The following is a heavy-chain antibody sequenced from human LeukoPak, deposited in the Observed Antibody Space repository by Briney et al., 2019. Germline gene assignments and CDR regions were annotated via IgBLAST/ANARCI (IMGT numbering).Heavy chain of an antibody. V-gene: IGHV4/OR15-8*01. J-gene: IGHJ6*02. CDR3: AGYYYDSSGYYYYYGMDV. CDR1: GVSVSSGYW. Sequence: SETPSLTCAVSGVSVSSGYWWSWVRQPPGKGLEWIGTMYYGGSPYYNPSLKSRVTTSVDTSKNQFSLKLSSVTAADTAVYYCAGYYYDSSGYYYYYGMDVWGQGTTVTVSS. D-gene: IGHD3-22*01. CDR2: MYYGGSP.